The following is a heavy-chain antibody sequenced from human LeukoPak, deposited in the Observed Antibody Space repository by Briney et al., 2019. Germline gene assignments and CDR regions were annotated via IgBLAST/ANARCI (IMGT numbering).Heavy chain of an antibody. Sequence: SETLSLTCTVSGGSISSSSYYWGWIRQPPGKGLEWIGSIYYSGSTYYNPSLKSRVTISVDKSKNQFSLKLSSVTAADTAVYYCARGFRVYDSSGSSAFDIWGQGTMVTVSS. CDR3: ARGFRVYDSSGSSAFDI. J-gene: IGHJ3*02. CDR1: GGSISSSSYY. D-gene: IGHD3-22*01. CDR2: IYYSGST. V-gene: IGHV4-39*07.